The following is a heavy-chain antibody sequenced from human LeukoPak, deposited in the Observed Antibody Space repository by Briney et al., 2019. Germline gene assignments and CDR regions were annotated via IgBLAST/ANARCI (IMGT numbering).Heavy chain of an antibody. V-gene: IGHV1-24*01. Sequence: ASVKVSCKVFGYTLTELSMHWVRQAPGKGLEWMGGFDPEDGETFYAQKFQGRVTMTEDTSTDTAYMELSSLRSEDTAVYYCATDRGNSGWYYMDVWGKGTTVTVSS. J-gene: IGHJ6*03. CDR3: ATDRGNSGWYYMDV. CDR2: FDPEDGET. CDR1: GYTLTELS. D-gene: IGHD4-23*01.